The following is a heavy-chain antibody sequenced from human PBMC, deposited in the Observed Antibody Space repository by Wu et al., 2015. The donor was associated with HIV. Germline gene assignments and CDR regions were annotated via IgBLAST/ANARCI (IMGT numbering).Heavy chain of an antibody. J-gene: IGHJ6*02. V-gene: IGHV1-2*02. CDR1: GGTFSSYA. D-gene: IGHD1-26*01. CDR3: ARDFYSGMDV. Sequence: QVQLVQSGAEVKKPGSSVKVSCKASGGTFSSYAISWVRQAPGQGLEWMGWINPNSGGTNYAQKFQGRVTMTRDTSISTAYMELSRLRSDDTAVYYCARDFYSGMDVWGQGTTVTVSS. CDR2: INPNSGGT.